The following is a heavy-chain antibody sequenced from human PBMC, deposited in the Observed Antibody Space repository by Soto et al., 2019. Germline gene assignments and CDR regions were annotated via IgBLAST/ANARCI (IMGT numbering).Heavy chain of an antibody. CDR3: ARAGVEEAIQVGYLQY. CDR1: GFTFSRYG. Sequence: QVQLVESGGGVVQSGRSLRLSCAASGFTFSRYGMHWVRQAPGKGLEWVAVIWYDESNEYYADSVKGRFTISRDNSKNTLYLQMNRLRAEDTAVYYCARAGVEEAIQVGYLQYWRQGTLVTVSS. CDR2: IWYDESNE. J-gene: IGHJ1*01. V-gene: IGHV3-33*01. D-gene: IGHD2-8*01.